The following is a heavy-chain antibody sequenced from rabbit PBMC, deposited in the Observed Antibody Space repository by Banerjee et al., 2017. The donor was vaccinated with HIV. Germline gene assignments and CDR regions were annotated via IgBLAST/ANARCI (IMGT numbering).Heavy chain of an antibody. CDR3: ARDDSSDWGVYLRL. V-gene: IGHV1S45*01. CDR1: GFTISSSYW. J-gene: IGHJ3*01. CDR2: IYAGSSGTT. Sequence: QEQLEESGGDLVKPEGSLTLTCTASGFTISSSYWICWVRQAPGKGLEWIACIYAGSSGTTYYASWAKGRFTISKTSSTTVTLQMTSLTAADTATYFCARDDSSDWGVYLRLWGQGTLVTVS. D-gene: IGHD4-1*01.